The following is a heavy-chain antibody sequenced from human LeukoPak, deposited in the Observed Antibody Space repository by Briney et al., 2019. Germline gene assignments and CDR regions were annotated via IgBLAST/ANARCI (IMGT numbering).Heavy chain of an antibody. CDR1: GFTFSSYG. D-gene: IGHD6-13*01. CDR3: ARGVSSSSWDRGLDY. J-gene: IGHJ4*02. CDR2: IYYSGST. V-gene: IGHV4-39*07. Sequence: GSLRLSCAASGFTFSSYGMHWVRQAPGKGLEWIGSIYYSGSTYYNPSLKSRVTISVDTSKNQFSLKLSSVTAADTAVYYCARGVSSSSWDRGLDYWGQGTLVTVSS.